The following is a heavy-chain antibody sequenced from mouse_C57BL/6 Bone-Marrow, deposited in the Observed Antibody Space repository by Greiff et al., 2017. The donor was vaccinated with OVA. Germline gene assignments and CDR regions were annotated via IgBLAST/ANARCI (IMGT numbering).Heavy chain of an antibody. D-gene: IGHD2-3*01. Sequence: EVKLVESGGGLVKPGGSLKLSCAASGFTFSDYGMHLVRQAPEKGLEWVAYISSGSSTIYYADTVKGRFTISRDNAKNTLFLQMTSLRSEDTAMYYCARGDGPYAMDYWGQGTSVTVSS. J-gene: IGHJ4*01. V-gene: IGHV5-17*01. CDR1: GFTFSDYG. CDR3: ARGDGPYAMDY. CDR2: ISSGSSTI.